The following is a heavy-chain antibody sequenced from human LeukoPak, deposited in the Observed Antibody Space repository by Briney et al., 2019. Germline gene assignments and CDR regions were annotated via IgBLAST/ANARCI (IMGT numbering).Heavy chain of an antibody. J-gene: IGHJ4*02. CDR1: GFTFSSYA. D-gene: IGHD5-24*01. Sequence: GGSLRLSCAASGFTFSSYAMGWVRQAPGKGLEWVSAISGSGSSTYYADSVKGRFTISRDNSKNTLYLQMDSLRAEDTALYYCAKRDGYNSNPLKDWGQGTLATVSS. CDR2: ISGSGSST. CDR3: AKRDGYNSNPLKD. V-gene: IGHV3-23*01.